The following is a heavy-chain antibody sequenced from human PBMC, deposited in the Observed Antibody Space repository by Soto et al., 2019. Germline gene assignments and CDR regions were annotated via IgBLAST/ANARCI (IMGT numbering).Heavy chain of an antibody. Sequence: SETLSLTCTVSGGSISSSSYYWGWIRQPPGKGLEWIGNIYYSGSTYYNPSLKSRVTISVDTSKNQFSLKLSSVTAADTAVYYCAKNPGYYYDSTGYHFDYWGQGTLVTVSS. J-gene: IGHJ4*02. D-gene: IGHD3-22*01. CDR1: GGSISSSSYY. CDR3: AKNPGYYYDSTGYHFDY. V-gene: IGHV4-39*01. CDR2: IYYSGST.